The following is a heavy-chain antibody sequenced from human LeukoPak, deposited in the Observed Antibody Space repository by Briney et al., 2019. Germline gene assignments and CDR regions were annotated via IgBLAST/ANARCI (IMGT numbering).Heavy chain of an antibody. Sequence: PGGSLRLSCAASGFTFSSYSMSWVRQAPGKGLEWVSAISGSGDSTYYADSVKGRLTISRDNSKNTLYLQMNSLRGEDTAVYYCAATMVRVVIVDYWGQGTLVTLHS. CDR2: ISGSGDST. V-gene: IGHV3-23*01. CDR3: AATMVRVVIVDY. D-gene: IGHD3-10*01. CDR1: GFTFSSYS. J-gene: IGHJ4*01.